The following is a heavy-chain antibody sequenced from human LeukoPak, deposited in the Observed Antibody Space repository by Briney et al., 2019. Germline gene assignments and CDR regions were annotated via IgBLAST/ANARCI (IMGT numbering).Heavy chain of an antibody. J-gene: IGHJ6*03. CDR1: GCTFSSYW. D-gene: IGHD6-6*01. Sequence: PGGSLRLSCAASGCTFSSYWMDWARQAPGKGLVWVSRINSDGSTTSYADSVKGRFTISRDNAKNTLYLQMNSLRAEDTAVYYCARGWSTSSPYYYYYMDVWGKGTTVTVSS. CDR3: ARGWSTSSPYYYYYMDV. V-gene: IGHV3-74*01. CDR2: INSDGSTT.